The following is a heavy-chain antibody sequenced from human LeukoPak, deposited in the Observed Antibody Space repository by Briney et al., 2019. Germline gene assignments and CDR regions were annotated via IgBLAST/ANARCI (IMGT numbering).Heavy chain of an antibody. CDR2: IYYSGST. CDR3: ARGPYYYDSSGYYQTYYFDY. J-gene: IGHJ4*02. CDR1: GGSISSGGYY. D-gene: IGHD3-22*01. Sequence: TLSLTCTVSGGSISSGGYYWSWIRQHPGKGLEWIGYIYYSGSTYYNPSLKSRVTISVDTSKNQFSLKLSSVTAADTAVYYCARGPYYYDSSGYYQTYYFDYWGQGTLVTVSS. V-gene: IGHV4-31*03.